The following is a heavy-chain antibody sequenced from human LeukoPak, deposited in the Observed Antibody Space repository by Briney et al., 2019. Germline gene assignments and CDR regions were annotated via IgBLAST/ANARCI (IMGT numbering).Heavy chain of an antibody. J-gene: IGHJ4*02. D-gene: IGHD3-3*02. CDR2: ISHSGST. CDR3: ARLRRSRLAEFDY. CDR1: GGSISSSSYY. V-gene: IGHV4-39*07. Sequence: SETLSLTCTVSGGSISSSSYYWGWIRQPPGKGLKWIGSISHSGSTYYNPSLKSRVTISVDTSKNQFSLKLSSLTAADTAVYYCARLRRSRLAEFDYWGQGTLVTVSS.